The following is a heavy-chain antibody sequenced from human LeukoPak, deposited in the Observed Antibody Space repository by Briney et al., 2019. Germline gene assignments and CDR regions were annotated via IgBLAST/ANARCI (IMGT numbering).Heavy chain of an antibody. CDR3: VGGMAYFDY. V-gene: IGHV3-23*01. D-gene: IGHD2-15*01. J-gene: IGHJ4*02. CDR2: ISGSGGST. CDR1: GFTFSSYA. Sequence: GGSLRLSCAASGFTFSSYAMSWVRQAPGKGLEWVSAISGSGGSTYYADSVKGRFTVSRGNSKNTLYLQMNSLRAEDTAVYYCVGGMAYFDYWGQGTLVTVSS.